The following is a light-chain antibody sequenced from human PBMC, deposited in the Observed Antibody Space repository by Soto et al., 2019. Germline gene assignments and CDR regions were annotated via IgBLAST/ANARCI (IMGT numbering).Light chain of an antibody. Sequence: DIQMSQSPSSLSASVGDRVTITCRASQGISSFLAWYQQKPGKVPKLLIYGASTLQLGVPSRFSGSGSGTDFTLTISSLQPEDVATYYCQKYNSAPLTFGPGTKVDIK. J-gene: IGKJ3*01. V-gene: IGKV1-27*01. CDR1: QGISSF. CDR3: QKYNSAPLT. CDR2: GAS.